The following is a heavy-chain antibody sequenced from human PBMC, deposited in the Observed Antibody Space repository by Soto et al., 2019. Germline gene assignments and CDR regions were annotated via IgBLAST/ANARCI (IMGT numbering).Heavy chain of an antibody. J-gene: IGHJ4*02. Sequence: QITLKESGPTLVKPTQTLTLTCTLSGFSLNTNGEGVGWIRQPPGKALEWLALIYWNDDKRYTPSLKSRLPISKDTSKNQVVLSMTNMDPVDTATYYCPHRLAFAFAGQSISFDYWGQGTLITVSS. CDR3: PHRLAFAFAGQSISFDY. CDR2: IYWNDDK. CDR1: GFSLNTNGEG. D-gene: IGHD3-3*02. V-gene: IGHV2-5*01.